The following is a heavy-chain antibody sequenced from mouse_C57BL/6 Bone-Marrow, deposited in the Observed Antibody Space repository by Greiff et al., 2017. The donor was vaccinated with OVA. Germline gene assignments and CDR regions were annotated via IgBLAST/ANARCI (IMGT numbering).Heavy chain of an antibody. CDR1: GYAFSSSW. J-gene: IGHJ3*01. V-gene: IGHV1-82*01. CDR2: IYPGDGDT. Sequence: VMLVESGPELVKPGASVKISCKASGYAFSSSWMNWVKQRPGKGLEWIGRIYPGDGDTNYNGKFKGKATLTADKSSSTAYMQLSSLTSEDSAVYFCARPPYDWFAYWGQGTLVTVSA. CDR3: ARPPYDWFAY. D-gene: IGHD2-12*01.